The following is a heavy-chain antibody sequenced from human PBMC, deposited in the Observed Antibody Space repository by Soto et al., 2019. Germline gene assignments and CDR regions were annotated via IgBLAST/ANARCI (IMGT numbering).Heavy chain of an antibody. V-gene: IGHV1-2*04. D-gene: IGHD3-16*01. Sequence: ASVKVSCKASGYTFTGYYMHWVRQAPGQGLEWMGWINPNSGGTNYAQKFQGWVTMTRDTSISTAYMELRSLRSDDTAVYYCARGGGEDYYYYMDVWGKGTTVTVSS. CDR2: INPNSGGT. J-gene: IGHJ6*03. CDR3: ARGGGEDYYYYMDV. CDR1: GYTFTGYY.